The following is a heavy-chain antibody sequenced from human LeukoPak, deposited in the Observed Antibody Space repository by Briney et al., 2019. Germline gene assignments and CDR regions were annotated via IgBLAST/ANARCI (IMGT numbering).Heavy chain of an antibody. Sequence: SETLSLTCAVYGGSFSGFYWSWIRQPPGKGLEWIGEINHSGSTNYNASLKSRVTISVDTSRNQFSLKLSSVTAADTAVYYCARHQGVVDLWGRGSLVTVSS. CDR1: GGSFSGFY. CDR3: ARHQGVVDL. V-gene: IGHV4-34*01. CDR2: INHSGST. J-gene: IGHJ2*01. D-gene: IGHD3-3*01.